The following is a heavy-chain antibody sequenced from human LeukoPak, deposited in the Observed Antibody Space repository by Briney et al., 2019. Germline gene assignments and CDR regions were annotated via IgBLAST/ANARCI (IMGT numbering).Heavy chain of an antibody. D-gene: IGHD3-16*01. V-gene: IGHV3-30*02. J-gene: IGHJ4*02. Sequence: PGGSLRLSCAASGFTFNNYDMHWVRQGPGMGLEWVAFIRYDGSSECYADSVKGRFTISRDNSKNTLYLQVNSLRAEDTAVYYCVGDFDYWGQGTLVTVSS. CDR3: VGDFDY. CDR1: GFTFNNYD. CDR2: IRYDGSSE.